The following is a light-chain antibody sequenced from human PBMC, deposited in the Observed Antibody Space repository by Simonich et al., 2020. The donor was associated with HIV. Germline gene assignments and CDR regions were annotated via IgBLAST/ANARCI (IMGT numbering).Light chain of an antibody. Sequence: EIVLTQSPATLSLSPGERATLSCRASQSVSSYLAWYHQKPGQAPRLLIYGASTRATGIPARFSGSGSGTEFTLTISSLQSEDFAVYYCQQYNNWPPWTFGQGTKVEIK. J-gene: IGKJ1*01. CDR3: QQYNNWPPWT. CDR2: GAS. V-gene: IGKV3-15*01. CDR1: QSVSSY.